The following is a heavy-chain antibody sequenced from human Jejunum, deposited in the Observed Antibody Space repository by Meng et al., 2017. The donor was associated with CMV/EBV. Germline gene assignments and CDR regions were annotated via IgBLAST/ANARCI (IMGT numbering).Heavy chain of an antibody. CDR1: SFTAAR. V-gene: IGHV3-21*06. D-gene: IGHD2-2*01. Sequence: SFTAARMNWIRQAPGKGLEWVSSISRTVGLTYYADSMKGRFTISRDNGRNSLYLQMDSLRAEDTAVYYCARDPDYSTNWYGGGDFWGQGALVTVSS. CDR2: ISRTVGLT. J-gene: IGHJ4*02. CDR3: ARDPDYSTNWYGGGDF.